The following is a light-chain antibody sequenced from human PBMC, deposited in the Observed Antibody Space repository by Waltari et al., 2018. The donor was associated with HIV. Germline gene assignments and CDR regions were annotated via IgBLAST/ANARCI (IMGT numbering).Light chain of an antibody. V-gene: IGLV3-21*02. Sequence: YVLTQPPSVSVAPNQTATVACIGEDIGVRAVHWYRQRSGQAPEVVIHGDLDRAPGIPGRITGSNSGDTATLTIASVEAGDEAVYYCQVWGATNDWVFGGGTKVTVL. CDR1: DIGVRA. CDR2: GDL. CDR3: QVWGATNDWV. J-gene: IGLJ3*02.